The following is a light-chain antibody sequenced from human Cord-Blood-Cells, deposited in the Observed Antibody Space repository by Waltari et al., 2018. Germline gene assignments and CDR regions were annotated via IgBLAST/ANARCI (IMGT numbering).Light chain of an antibody. CDR1: SSDVGGYKY. CDR3: SSYAGSNNYV. V-gene: IGLV2-8*01. Sequence: QSALTQPPSASGSPGKSVTISCTGTSSDVGGYKYVSWYQQHPGKAPKLMIYEVSKRPSGVPDRVSGSKSGNTASRAVSGLQAEDEADYYCSSYAGSNNYVFGTGTKVTVL. J-gene: IGLJ1*01. CDR2: EVS.